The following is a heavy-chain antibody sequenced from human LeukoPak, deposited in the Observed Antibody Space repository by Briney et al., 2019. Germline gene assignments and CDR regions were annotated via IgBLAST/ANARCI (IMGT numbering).Heavy chain of an antibody. J-gene: IGHJ4*02. V-gene: IGHV3-7*01. CDR2: IKQDGSEK. CDR1: GFTFSSYA. Sequence: PGGSLRLSCAASGFTFSSYAMSWVRQAPGKGLEWVANIKQDGSEKYYVDSVKGRFTISRDNAKNSLYLQMNSLRAEDTAVYYCARDNYYDSSGFDYWGRGTLVTVSS. CDR3: ARDNYYDSSGFDY. D-gene: IGHD3-22*01.